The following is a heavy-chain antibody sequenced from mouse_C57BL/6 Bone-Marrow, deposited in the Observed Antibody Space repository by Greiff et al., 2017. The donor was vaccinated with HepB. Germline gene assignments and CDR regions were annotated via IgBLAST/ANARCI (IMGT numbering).Heavy chain of an antibody. CDR2: INPSSGYT. V-gene: IGHV1-4*01. J-gene: IGHJ2*01. Sequence: QVQLKESGAELARPGASVKMSCKASGYTFTSYTMHWVKQRPGQGLEWIGYINPSSGYTKYNQKFKDKATLTADKSSSTAYMQLSSLTSEDSAVYYCARAHYDYPYYFDYWGQGTTLTVSS. CDR1: GYTFTSYT. CDR3: ARAHYDYPYYFDY. D-gene: IGHD2-4*01.